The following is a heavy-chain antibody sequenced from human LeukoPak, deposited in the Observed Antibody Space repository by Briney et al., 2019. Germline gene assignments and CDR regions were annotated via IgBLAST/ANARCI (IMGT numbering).Heavy chain of an antibody. CDR3: ARGNVDTAIAEGNWFDP. D-gene: IGHD5-18*01. V-gene: IGHV4-34*01. J-gene: IGHJ5*02. CDR2: VNHSGST. Sequence: SSETLSLTCAVYGGSFSGYYWSWIRQPPGKGLEWIGEVNHSGSTNYNPSLKSRVTISVDTSKNQFSLKLSSVTATDTAVYYCARGNVDTAIAEGNWFDPWGQGTLVTVSS. CDR1: GGSFSGYY.